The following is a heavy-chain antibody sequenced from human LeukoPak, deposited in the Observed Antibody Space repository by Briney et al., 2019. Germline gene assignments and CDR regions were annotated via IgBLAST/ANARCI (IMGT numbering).Heavy chain of an antibody. V-gene: IGHV4-38-2*02. CDR3: ARGNYGYYMDV. J-gene: IGHJ6*03. CDR2: IYRSGST. CDR1: NYSISSSLY. D-gene: IGHD4-17*01. Sequence: ASETLSLTCSGSNYSISSSLYWGWLRQPPGKGLEWIGSIYRSGSTFYNPSLKSRVTISLDTSKNQFSLKLSSVTAADTAVYFCARGNYGYYMDVWGKGTTVTVSS.